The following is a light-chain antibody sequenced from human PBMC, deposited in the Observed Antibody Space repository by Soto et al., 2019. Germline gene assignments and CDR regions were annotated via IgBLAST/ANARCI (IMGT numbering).Light chain of an antibody. Sequence: TESPSTLSLSPGERTTLSCRVSQSVCNNYLASCQQKPGQSPRLLMVDVSNRATGIPARFSGSGSGTDFPLTISSLEPEDFGVYNCHHRSIWPVSFGQGTR. CDR2: DVS. V-gene: IGKV3-11*01. J-gene: IGKJ5*01. CDR3: HHRSIWPVS. CDR1: QSVCNNY.